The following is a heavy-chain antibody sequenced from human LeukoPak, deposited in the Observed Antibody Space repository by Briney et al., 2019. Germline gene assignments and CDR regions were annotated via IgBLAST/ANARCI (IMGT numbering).Heavy chain of an antibody. V-gene: IGHV4-4*02. Sequence: PSETLSLTCAVSGGSISSSNWWSWVRQPPGKGLEWIGEIYHSGSTNYNPSLKSRVTISVDKSKNQFSLKLSSVTAADTAVYYCARDGSWPRAYWFDPWGQGTLVTVSS. J-gene: IGHJ5*02. CDR1: GGSISSSNW. CDR2: IYHSGST. D-gene: IGHD6-13*01. CDR3: ARDGSWPRAYWFDP.